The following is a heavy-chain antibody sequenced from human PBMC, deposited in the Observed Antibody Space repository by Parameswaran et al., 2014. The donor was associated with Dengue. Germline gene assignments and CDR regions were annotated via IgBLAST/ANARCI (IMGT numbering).Heavy chain of an antibody. V-gene: IGHV1-46*01. D-gene: IGHD2-2*02. J-gene: IGHJ4*02. CDR3: ATPDPNCSSTSCYNTDIDY. CDR2: INPSGGST. Sequence: WVRQAPGQGLEWMGIINPSGGSTSYAQKFQGRVTMTRDTSTSTVYMELSSLRSEDTAVYYCATPDPNCSSTSCYNTDIDYWGQGTLVTVSS.